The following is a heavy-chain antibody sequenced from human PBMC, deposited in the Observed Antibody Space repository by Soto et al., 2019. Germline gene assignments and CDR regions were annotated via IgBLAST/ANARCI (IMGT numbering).Heavy chain of an antibody. Sequence: GGSLRLSCAASGFTFSSYAMHWVRQAPGKGLEYVSAISSNGGSTYYANSVKGRFTISRDNSKNTLYLQMGSLRAEDMAVYYCARGLELPHPGIVFDYWGQGTLVTVSS. CDR3: ARGLELPHPGIVFDY. CDR2: ISSNGGST. V-gene: IGHV3-64*01. J-gene: IGHJ4*02. CDR1: GFTFSSYA. D-gene: IGHD1-7*01.